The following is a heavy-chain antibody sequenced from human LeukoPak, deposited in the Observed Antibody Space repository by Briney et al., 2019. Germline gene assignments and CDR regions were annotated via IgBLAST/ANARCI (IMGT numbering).Heavy chain of an antibody. J-gene: IGHJ4*02. Sequence: GGSLRLSCAASGFTFSSYAMHWVRQAPGKGLEWVAVISYDGSNKYYADSVKGRFTISRDNAKNSLYLQMNSLRAEDTAVYYCARAEYYDILTGPDYWGQGTLVTVSS. V-gene: IGHV3-30-3*01. D-gene: IGHD3-9*01. CDR2: ISYDGSNK. CDR3: ARAEYYDILTGPDY. CDR1: GFTFSSYA.